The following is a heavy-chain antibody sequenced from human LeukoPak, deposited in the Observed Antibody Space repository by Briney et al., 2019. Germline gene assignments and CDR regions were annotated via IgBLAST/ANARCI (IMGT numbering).Heavy chain of an antibody. Sequence: GGSLRLSCAASGFTFSRYWMTWVRQAPGKGLEWVANIKEDGSENSYVESVKGRFTISRDNAKNSLYLQLNSLGAEDTAVYFCARQRYSDYWGQGTLVTVSS. CDR2: IKEDGSEN. J-gene: IGHJ4*02. D-gene: IGHD1-1*01. CDR1: GFTFSRYW. CDR3: ARQRYSDY. V-gene: IGHV3-7*01.